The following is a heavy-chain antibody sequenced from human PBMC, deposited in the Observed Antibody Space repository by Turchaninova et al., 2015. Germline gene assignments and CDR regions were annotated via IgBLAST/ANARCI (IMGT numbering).Heavy chain of an antibody. Sequence: VHLVESGGGLVKTGGSRRLSCAASGFTVSTYSMNVGRQAPGKGLEWVSYIRKSGDVVYYADSVKGRFAISRDTASNSLYLHMNNLRVEDTAVYYCVRDPDALDYWGQGTLVTVSS. CDR2: IRKSGDVV. CDR3: VRDPDALDY. J-gene: IGHJ4*02. CDR1: GFTVSTYS. V-gene: IGHV3-48*04.